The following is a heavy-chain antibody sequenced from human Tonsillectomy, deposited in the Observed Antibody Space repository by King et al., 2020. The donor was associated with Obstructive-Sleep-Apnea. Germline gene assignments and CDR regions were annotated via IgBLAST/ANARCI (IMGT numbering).Heavy chain of an antibody. J-gene: IGHJ5*01. V-gene: IGHV5-51*01. CDR1: GYSFSRYR. Sequence: VQLVESGAEVKKPGESLKISCKGSGYSFSRYRIGWVRQMPGKGLEWMGLISPADADIRYSPSFRGQVTISADESINTAYLQWRSLKASDTAIYYCARHADHYFLTGYYNSFDSWGQGTVVTVSS. D-gene: IGHD3/OR15-3a*01. CDR2: ISPADADI. CDR3: ARHADHYFLTGYYNSFDS.